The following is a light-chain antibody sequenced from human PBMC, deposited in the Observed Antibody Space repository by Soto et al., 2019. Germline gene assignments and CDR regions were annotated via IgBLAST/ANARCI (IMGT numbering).Light chain of an antibody. V-gene: IGLV2-14*01. Sequence: QSALTQPASVSGSPGQSITISCTGTSSDVGGYNYVSGYQQHPGKAPKLMIYDVSNRPSGVSNRFSGSKSGNTASLTISGLKAEDEADYYCSSYTSSSTRVLGGGTKLTVL. CDR1: SSDVGGYNY. CDR2: DVS. J-gene: IGLJ2*01. CDR3: SSYTSSSTRV.